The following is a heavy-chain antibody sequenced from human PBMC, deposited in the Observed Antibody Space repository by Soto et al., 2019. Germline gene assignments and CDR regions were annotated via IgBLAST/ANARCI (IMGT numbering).Heavy chain of an antibody. CDR1: GDSISNGGYY. CDR2: IYYTGST. J-gene: IGHJ6*02. Sequence: SETLSLTCTVSGDSISNGGYYWTWIRQYPGKGLEWIGYIYYTGSTYYSPSLKSRATISVDTSKNQFSLKLSSVTAADTAVYYCARDEEVNYSEYGGSVYYYGMDVWGQWITVTVSS. CDR3: ARDEEVNYSEYGGSVYYYGMDV. V-gene: IGHV4-31*03. D-gene: IGHD1-26*01.